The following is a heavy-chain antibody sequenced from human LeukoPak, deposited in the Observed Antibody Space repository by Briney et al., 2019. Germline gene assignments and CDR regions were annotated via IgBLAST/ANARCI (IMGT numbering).Heavy chain of an antibody. J-gene: IGHJ3*02. CDR3: ARAYESSAYYRLGDSFDI. V-gene: IGHV2-5*02. CDR1: GFSLSTSGVG. D-gene: IGHD3-22*01. CDR2: IYWDDDK. Sequence: SGPTLVKPTQTLTLTCTFSGFSLSTSGVGVGWIRQPPGKALEWLALIYWDDDKRYSPSLKSRLTITKDTSKNQVVLTMTNMDPVGTATYYCARAYESSAYYRLGDSFDIWGHGTIVTVSS.